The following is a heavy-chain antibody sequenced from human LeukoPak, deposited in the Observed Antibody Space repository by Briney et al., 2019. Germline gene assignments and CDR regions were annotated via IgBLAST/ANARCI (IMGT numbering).Heavy chain of an antibody. V-gene: IGHV3-21*01. CDR1: GFTFSRYS. CDR3: AREVGGNSDFDY. D-gene: IGHD4-23*01. J-gene: IGHJ4*02. Sequence: GGSLRLSCAASGFTFSRYSMNWVRQAPGKGLEWVSSLSSSSSHIYYTDSVKGRFTISRDNAKSSLYLQMNSLRAEDTAVYYCAREVGGNSDFDYWGQGTLVTVSS. CDR2: LSSSSSHI.